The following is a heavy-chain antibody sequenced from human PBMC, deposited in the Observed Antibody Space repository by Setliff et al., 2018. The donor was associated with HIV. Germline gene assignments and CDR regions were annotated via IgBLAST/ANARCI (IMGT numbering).Heavy chain of an antibody. D-gene: IGHD5-18*01. V-gene: IGHV4-39*01. CDR2: IYYRGST. CDR1: GGSISSSSYY. Sequence: TLSLTCTVSGGSISSSSYYWGWIRQPPGKGLEWIGSIYYRGSTYYNPSLKSRVTISVDTSKNQFSLNLSAVTAADTAVYYCAGQSTVQLWLVDYWGQGTLVTVSS. CDR3: AGQSTVQLWLVDY. J-gene: IGHJ4*02.